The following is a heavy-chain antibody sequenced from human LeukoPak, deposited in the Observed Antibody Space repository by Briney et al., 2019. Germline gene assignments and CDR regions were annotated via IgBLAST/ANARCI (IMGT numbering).Heavy chain of an antibody. D-gene: IGHD5-24*01. V-gene: IGHV4-59*04. CDR2: IYYSGST. J-gene: IGHJ3*01. Sequence: SETLSLTCTVSGGSISNYYWSWIRQPPGRGLDWIGYIYYSGSTYYNPSLKSRVTIAVDTSKNQFSLKLYSVTAADTAVYYCARIKDEAFDVWGQGAMVSVSP. CDR1: GGSISNYY. CDR3: ARIKDEAFDV.